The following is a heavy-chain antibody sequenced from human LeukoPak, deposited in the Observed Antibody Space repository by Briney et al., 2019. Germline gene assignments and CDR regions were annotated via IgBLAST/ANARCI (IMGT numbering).Heavy chain of an antibody. V-gene: IGHV1-69*05. CDR3: ARDLTLHGEMNY. Sequence: PWASVKLSCKASGGTFSSCAISWVRQAPGQGLEWMGGIIPIFGTANYAQKFQGRVTITTDESTSTAYMELSSLRSEDTAVYYCARDLTLHGEMNYWGQGTLVTVSS. J-gene: IGHJ4*02. CDR1: GGTFSSCA. D-gene: IGHD3-10*01. CDR2: IIPIFGTA.